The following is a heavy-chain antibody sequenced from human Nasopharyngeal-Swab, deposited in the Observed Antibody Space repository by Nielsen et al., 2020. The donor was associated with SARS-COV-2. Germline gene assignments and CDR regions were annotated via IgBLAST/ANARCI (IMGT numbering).Heavy chain of an antibody. Sequence: SETLSLTCAVSGGSISSSNWWSWVRPPPGMGLEWIGEIYHSGSTNYNPSLKSRVTISVDTSKNQFSLKLCSVTAADTAVYYCARGATIFGVVAYGMDVWGQGTTVTVSS. D-gene: IGHD3-3*01. J-gene: IGHJ6*02. CDR2: IYHSGST. CDR3: ARGATIFGVVAYGMDV. V-gene: IGHV4-4*02. CDR1: GGSISSSNW.